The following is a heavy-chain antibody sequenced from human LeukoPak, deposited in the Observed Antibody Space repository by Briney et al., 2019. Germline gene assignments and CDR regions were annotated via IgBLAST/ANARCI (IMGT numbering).Heavy chain of an antibody. CDR2: INHSGST. CDR3: ARGRGTVTTYPWFDP. J-gene: IGHJ5*02. Sequence: SETQSLTCAVYGGSFSGYYWSWIRQPPGKGLEWIGEINHSGSTNYNPSLKSRVTISVDTSKNQFSLKLSSVTAADTAVYYCARGRGTVTTYPWFDPWGQGTLVTVSS. V-gene: IGHV4-34*01. D-gene: IGHD4-17*01. CDR1: GGSFSGYY.